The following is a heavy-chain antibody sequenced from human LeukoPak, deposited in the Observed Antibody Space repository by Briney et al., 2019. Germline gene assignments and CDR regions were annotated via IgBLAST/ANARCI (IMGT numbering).Heavy chain of an antibody. CDR1: GFTFSSYA. Sequence: GGSLRLSCAASGFTFSSYAMSWVRQAPGKGLEWVSSISGSGSGGSTYYADSVKGRFTISRDNSKNTLYLQMNSLRAEDTAVYYCAKDVGGTRLAYFDYWGQGTLVTVSS. CDR2: ISGSGSGGST. J-gene: IGHJ4*02. V-gene: IGHV3-23*01. D-gene: IGHD1-14*01. CDR3: AKDVGGTRLAYFDY.